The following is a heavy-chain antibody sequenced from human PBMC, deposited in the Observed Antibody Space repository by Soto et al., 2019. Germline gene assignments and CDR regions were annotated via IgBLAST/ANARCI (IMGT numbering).Heavy chain of an antibody. V-gene: IGHV2-5*01. CDR2: IYWNDEQ. J-gene: IGHJ6*02. Sequence: QITLKESGPTLVKPTQTLTLTCTFSGFSLTSGVVGVGWIRQPPGEALEWLALIYWNDEQYYNPSLRNRLTITRDTSKNQVVLTMTNMDTVDTATYNCELRLPGPSGYDVWGQGTTLTVSS. D-gene: IGHD6-13*01. CDR3: ELRLPGPSGYDV. CDR1: GFSLTSGVVG.